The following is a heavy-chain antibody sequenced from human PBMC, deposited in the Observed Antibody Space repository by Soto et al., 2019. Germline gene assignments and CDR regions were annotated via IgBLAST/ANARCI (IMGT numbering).Heavy chain of an antibody. D-gene: IGHD2-15*01. CDR2: IWYDGSNK. CDR1: GFTFSSYG. V-gene: IGHV3-33*01. Sequence: QVQLVESGGGVVQPGRSLRLSCAASGFTFSSYGMHWVRQAPGKGLEWVAVIWYDGSNKYYADSVKGRFTISRDNSKKALYLQMNSLRAEETAVYYCARALDLVVVVAARGGSGMDVWGQGTTVTVSS. CDR3: ARALDLVVVVAARGGSGMDV. J-gene: IGHJ6*02.